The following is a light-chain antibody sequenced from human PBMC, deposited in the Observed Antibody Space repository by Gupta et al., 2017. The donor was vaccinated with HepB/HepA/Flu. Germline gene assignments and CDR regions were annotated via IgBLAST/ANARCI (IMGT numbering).Light chain of an antibody. CDR2: TNN. CDR1: SSNIGNNS. Sequence: QSVLTQPPSASGTPGPRVTISCSGRSSNIGNNSVNWYQQLPGTAPKLLIFTNNQRPSGVPDRFSGSKSGTSASPALSGLRSEDEAEDYCDAWDDSLSGGLFGGGTKLTVL. V-gene: IGLV1-44*01. CDR3: DAWDDSLSGGL. J-gene: IGLJ3*02.